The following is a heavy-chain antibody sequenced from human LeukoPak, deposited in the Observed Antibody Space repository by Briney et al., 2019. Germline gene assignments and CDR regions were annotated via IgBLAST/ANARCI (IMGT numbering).Heavy chain of an antibody. CDR2: IYSGGST. CDR1: GFTFSSYA. J-gene: IGHJ4*02. D-gene: IGHD6-19*01. CDR3: ARDSASGWYHAY. V-gene: IGHV3-53*01. Sequence: GGSLRLSCAASGFTFSSYAMTWVRQAPGKGLEWVSVIYSGGSTYYADSVKGRFTISRDNSKNTLYLQMNSLRAEDTAVYYCARDSASGWYHAYWGQGTLVTVSS.